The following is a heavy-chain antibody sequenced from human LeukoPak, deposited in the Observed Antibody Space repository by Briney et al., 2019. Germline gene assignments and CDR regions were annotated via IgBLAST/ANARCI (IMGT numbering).Heavy chain of an antibody. Sequence: ASVKVSCKASGYTFTSYYMHWVRQAPGQGLEWMGIINPSGGSTSYAQKFQGRVTMTRDTSTSTVYMELSSLRSEDTAVYYCAREPRYFDWLNSFDYWGQGPWSPSPQ. V-gene: IGHV1-46*01. CDR2: INPSGGST. CDR1: GYTFTSYY. CDR3: AREPRYFDWLNSFDY. J-gene: IGHJ4*02. D-gene: IGHD3-9*01.